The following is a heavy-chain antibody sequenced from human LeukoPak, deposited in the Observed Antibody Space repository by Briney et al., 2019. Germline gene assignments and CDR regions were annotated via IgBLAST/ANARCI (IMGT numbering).Heavy chain of an antibody. CDR1: GYIFSSYY. CDR2: INPSGGST. D-gene: IGHD1-26*01. J-gene: IGHJ4*02. Sequence: GASVKVSCKASGYIFSSYYMRWVRQAPGQGLEWMGIINPSGGSTSYAQKFQGRVTMTRDTSTSTVYMELSSLRSEDTAVYYCARDSPISGSYYGGLGYWGQGTLVTVSS. V-gene: IGHV1-46*01. CDR3: ARDSPISGSYYGGLGY.